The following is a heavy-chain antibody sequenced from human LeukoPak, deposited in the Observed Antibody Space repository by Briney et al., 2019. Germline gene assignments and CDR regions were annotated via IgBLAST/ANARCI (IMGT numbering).Heavy chain of an antibody. J-gene: IGHJ4*02. CDR1: GGSISSSSYY. CDR2: IYYTGST. V-gene: IGHV4-39*01. D-gene: IGHD6-19*01. Sequence: PSETLSLTCIVSGGSISSSSYYWGWIRQPPGKGLEWIGSIYYTGSTYYNPSLNSRVTISVDSSKTQFSLKLSSVTAADTAVYYCASSSGWPPSLDHWGQGTLVTVSS. CDR3: ASSSGWPPSLDH.